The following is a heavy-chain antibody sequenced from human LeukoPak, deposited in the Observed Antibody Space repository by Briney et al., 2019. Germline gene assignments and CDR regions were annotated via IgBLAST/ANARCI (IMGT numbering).Heavy chain of an antibody. Sequence: YPGGSLRLSCTASGSTLSRYGMNWVRQAPGKGLEWLSYIASGGSTIYYADSVKARFTISRANAKNSHYLQMNSLRDEDTAVYSCARDLTGPYDHWGQGTLVTVSS. J-gene: IGHJ4*02. D-gene: IGHD3-22*01. CDR2: IASGGSTI. CDR3: ARDLTGPYDH. CDR1: GSTLSRYG. V-gene: IGHV3-48*02.